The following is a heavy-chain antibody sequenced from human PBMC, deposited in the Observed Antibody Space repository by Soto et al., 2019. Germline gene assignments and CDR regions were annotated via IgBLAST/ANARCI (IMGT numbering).Heavy chain of an antibody. CDR3: ARDQGPPTKFPDPGMYV. V-gene: IGHV3-53*01. D-gene: IGHD2-21*01. CDR1: GFTVSSNY. Sequence: GGSLRLSCAASGFTVSSNYMSWVRQAPGKGLEWVSVIYSGGSTYYADSVKGRFTISRDNSKNTLYLQMNSLRAEDTAVYYCARDQGPPTKFPDPGMYVWGQGTTVTVSS. J-gene: IGHJ6*02. CDR2: IYSGGST.